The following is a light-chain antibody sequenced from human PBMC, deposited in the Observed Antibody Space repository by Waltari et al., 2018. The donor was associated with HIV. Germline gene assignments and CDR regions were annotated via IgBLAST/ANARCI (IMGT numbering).Light chain of an antibody. CDR1: SSDVGGYDY. J-gene: IGLJ2*01. Sequence: QSALTQPLSASGSPGQSVTISCTGTSSDVGGYDYVSWYQQHPGKAPKLMLYEVTKRPSGVPDRFPGSKSGSTASLTVSGLQAEDEADYYCSSYAGSNNLIFGGGTKLTVL. CDR2: EVT. CDR3: SSYAGSNNLI. V-gene: IGLV2-8*01.